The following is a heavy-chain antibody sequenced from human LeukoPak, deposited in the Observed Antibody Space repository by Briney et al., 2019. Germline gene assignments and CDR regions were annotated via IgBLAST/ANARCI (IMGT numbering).Heavy chain of an antibody. Sequence: SETLSLTCTVSGGSISSSSYYWGWIRQPPGTGLEWIGSIYYSGSTYYNPSLKSRVTISVDTSKNQFSLKLSSVTAADTAVYYCARGGSSSSLVDYWGQGTLVNVSS. CDR3: ARGGSSSSLVDY. D-gene: IGHD6-6*01. CDR2: IYYSGST. J-gene: IGHJ4*02. CDR1: GGSISSSSYY. V-gene: IGHV4-39*07.